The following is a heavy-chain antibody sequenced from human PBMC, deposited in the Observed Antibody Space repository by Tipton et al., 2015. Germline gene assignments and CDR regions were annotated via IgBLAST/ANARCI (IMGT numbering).Heavy chain of an antibody. CDR2: VYFRGST. Sequence: TLSLTCTVSGGSISDTRYFWGWIRQTPGKGLEWIGSVYFRGSTAHNPSLKSRATVSVDTSKNQFSLKLTSVTAADTAVYYCARHRSATSDFDLWGQGTLVTVSS. CDR3: ARHRSATSDFDL. J-gene: IGHJ4*02. CDR1: GGSISDTRYF. V-gene: IGHV4-39*01.